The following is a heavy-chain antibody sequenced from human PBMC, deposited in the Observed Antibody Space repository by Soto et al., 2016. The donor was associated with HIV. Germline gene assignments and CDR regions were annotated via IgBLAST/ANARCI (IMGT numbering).Heavy chain of an antibody. D-gene: IGHD1-1*01. CDR3: AKDLGNTIGQTGD. CDR1: GLIFNNYA. Sequence: EVQLLESGGGLVQPGESLRLSCTASGLIFNNYAMSWVRQAPGKGLEWVSSIHGSGDTAYYADSVKGRSIISRDNFRNTLFLQMNNLRVEDTATYYCAKDLGNTIGQTGDWGQGTLVIVSS. CDR2: IHGSGDTA. V-gene: IGHV3-23*01. J-gene: IGHJ4*02.